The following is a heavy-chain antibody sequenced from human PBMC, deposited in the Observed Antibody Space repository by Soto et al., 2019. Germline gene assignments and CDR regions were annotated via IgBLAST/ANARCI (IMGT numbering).Heavy chain of an antibody. CDR2: INPNGGST. V-gene: IGHV1-46*01. CDR1: ADTFTSYY. D-gene: IGHD3-10*01. J-gene: IGHJ6*02. Sequence: ASVKVSCKAPADTFTSYYIHWVRQAPGHGLEWMGIINPNGGSTRFAQTFQGRITMTTGTSTSTVYMELRSLRAEDTALYYCAKDINSYYYYGMDVWGQGTTVTVSS. CDR3: AKDINSYYYYGMDV.